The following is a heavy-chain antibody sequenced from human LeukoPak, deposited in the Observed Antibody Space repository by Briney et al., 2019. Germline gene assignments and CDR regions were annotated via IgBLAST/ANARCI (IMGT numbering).Heavy chain of an antibody. CDR1: GGTFSSYA. J-gene: IGHJ2*01. Sequence: SVKVSCKASGGTFSSYAISWVRQAPGQGLEWMGGIIPIFGTANYAQKFQGRVTITTDGSTSTAYMELSSLRSEDAAVYYCARSVVNTAMVTYWYFDLWGRGTLVTVSS. D-gene: IGHD5-18*01. CDR3: ARSVVNTAMVTYWYFDL. V-gene: IGHV1-69*05. CDR2: IIPIFGTA.